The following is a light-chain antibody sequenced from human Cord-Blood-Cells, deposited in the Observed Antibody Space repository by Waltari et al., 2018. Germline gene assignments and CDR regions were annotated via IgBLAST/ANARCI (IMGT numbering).Light chain of an antibody. J-gene: IGKJ1*01. Sequence: DIVMPQSPLSLPVPPGEPASISCRSSPSLLHSNGYNYLDWYLQKPGQSPQLLIYLGSNRASGVPDRFRGSGSGTDFTLKISRVEAEDVGVYYCMQALQTPWTFGQGTKVEIK. CDR3: MQALQTPWT. CDR2: LGS. CDR1: PSLLHSNGYNY. V-gene: IGKV2-28*01.